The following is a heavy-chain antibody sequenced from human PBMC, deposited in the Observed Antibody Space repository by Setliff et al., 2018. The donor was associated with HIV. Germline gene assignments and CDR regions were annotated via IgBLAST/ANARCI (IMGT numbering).Heavy chain of an antibody. J-gene: IGHJ1*01. D-gene: IGHD5-18*01. CDR3: ARGGYSYGFGRHRAYFQY. CDR2: TNHSGNT. CDR1: GGSFSGFY. Sequence: SETLSLTCAVYGGSFSGFYWSWIRQPPGKGLEWIGETNHSGNTNYNPSLKSRVTISADTSKNQFSLKLSSVTAADTAVFYCARGGYSYGFGRHRAYFQYWGQGTQVTVSS. V-gene: IGHV4-34*01.